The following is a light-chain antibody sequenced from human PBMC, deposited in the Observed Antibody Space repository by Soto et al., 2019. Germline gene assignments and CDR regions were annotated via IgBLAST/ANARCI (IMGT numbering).Light chain of an antibody. CDR2: EGT. V-gene: IGLV2-14*01. Sequence: QSALTQPASVSGSPGQSITISCTGSSSDVGGYNYVSWYQQHPGKAPKLMIYEGTKRPSGVSNRFSGSKSGNTASLTISGLQAEDEADYYCSSYSTTSTPLVFGTGTKLTVL. J-gene: IGLJ1*01. CDR1: SSDVGGYNY. CDR3: SSYSTTSTPLV.